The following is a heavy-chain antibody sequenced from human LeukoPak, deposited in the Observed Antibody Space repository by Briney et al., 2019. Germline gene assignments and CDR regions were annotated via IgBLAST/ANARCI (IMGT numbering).Heavy chain of an antibody. J-gene: IGHJ5*02. CDR2: IYCSGNT. V-gene: IGHV4-61*01. D-gene: IGHD2-2*01. CDR3: ARGLVVPAAILIGWFDP. CDR1: GGSVSSGSYY. Sequence: KPSETLSLTCTVSGGSVSSGSYYWSWIRQPPGKGLEWIGYIYCSGNTNYNPSLKSRVTISVDTSKNQFSLKLSSVTAADTAVYYCARGLVVPAAILIGWFDPWGQGTLVTVSS.